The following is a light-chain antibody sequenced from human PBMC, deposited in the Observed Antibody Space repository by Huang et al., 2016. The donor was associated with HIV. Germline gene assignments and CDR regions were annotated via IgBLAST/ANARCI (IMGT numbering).Light chain of an antibody. J-gene: IGKJ2*01. CDR1: QSLIGW. V-gene: IGKV1-5*03. Sequence: DIQMNQSPSTLSASVGERVTITCRASQSLIGWLAWYQHKPGQAPNLLIYKASRLRSGVPSRFTGSGSVKELPLTISSLQADDFATYYCQQLHSSSYTFGQGTKVEMK. CDR2: KAS. CDR3: QQLHSSSYT.